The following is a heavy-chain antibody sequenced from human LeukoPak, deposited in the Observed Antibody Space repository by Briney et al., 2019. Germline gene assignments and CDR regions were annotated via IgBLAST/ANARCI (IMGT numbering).Heavy chain of an antibody. Sequence: GGSLRLSCVASRFTFNTYAVNWVRQAPGKGLEWVSAISSNGDITYYAASERGRFTISRDNSKNTVFLQMNSLRADDTAVYYCATVKRDCSGGTCYSYDYWGQGTLVTVSS. CDR3: ATVKRDCSGGTCYSYDY. J-gene: IGHJ4*02. V-gene: IGHV3-23*01. D-gene: IGHD2-15*01. CDR2: ISSNGDIT. CDR1: RFTFNTYA.